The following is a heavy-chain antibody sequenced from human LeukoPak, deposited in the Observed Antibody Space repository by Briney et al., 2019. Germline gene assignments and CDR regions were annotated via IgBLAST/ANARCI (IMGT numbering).Heavy chain of an antibody. Sequence: SSETLSLTCTVSGGSISSYYWSWIRQPPGKGLEWFGYIYYSGSTNYNPSLKSRVTISVDTSKNQFSLKLSSVTAADTAVYYCARDAGSSSVWDVWGQGTTVTVSS. J-gene: IGHJ6*02. D-gene: IGHD6-13*01. CDR2: IYYSGST. CDR1: GGSISSYY. CDR3: ARDAGSSSVWDV. V-gene: IGHV4-59*01.